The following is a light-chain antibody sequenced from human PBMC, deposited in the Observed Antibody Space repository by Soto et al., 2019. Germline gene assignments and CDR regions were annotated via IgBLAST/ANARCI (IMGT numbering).Light chain of an antibody. CDR2: DAY. V-gene: IGKV3-11*01. CDR3: QQRHRWPIT. CDR1: QSFRGL. J-gene: IGKJ5*01. Sequence: GFTQSPVTRPFSPWERATLSCWASQSFRGLLAWYQQKPGQAPRLLIYDAYNRATGIPPRFSGSGSGTDFTLTISSLEPEDSAVYYCQQRHRWPITFGQGTRLETK.